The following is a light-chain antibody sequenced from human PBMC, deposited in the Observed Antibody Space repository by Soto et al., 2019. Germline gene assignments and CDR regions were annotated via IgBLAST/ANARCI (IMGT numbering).Light chain of an antibody. CDR3: ETWDFNTRV. CDR1: SGHSSYI. J-gene: IGLJ3*02. CDR2: LEGSGSY. Sequence: QSVLTQSSSASASLGSSVKLTCTLSSGHSSYIIAWHQQQPGKAPRYLMKLEGSGSYNKGSEVPDRFSGSSSGADRYLTISTLQFEDEADYYCETWDFNTRVFGGGTKLTVL. V-gene: IGLV4-60*02.